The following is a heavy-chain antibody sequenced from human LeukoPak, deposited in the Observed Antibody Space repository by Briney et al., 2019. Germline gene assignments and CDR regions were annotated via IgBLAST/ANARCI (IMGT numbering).Heavy chain of an antibody. V-gene: IGHV3-15*01. CDR2: IKRKTDGETT. CDR3: ATGVGQHPDY. D-gene: IGHD5-18*01. Sequence: GGSLRLSCAASGVTFSNAWMTCLLQAPGKGLEWVGRIKRKTDGETTDDAAPVKGRFTISRDDSKNSLSMQMNSLKMEDTAVYYCATGVGQHPDYWGQGTLVTVSS. CDR1: GVTFSNAW. J-gene: IGHJ4*02.